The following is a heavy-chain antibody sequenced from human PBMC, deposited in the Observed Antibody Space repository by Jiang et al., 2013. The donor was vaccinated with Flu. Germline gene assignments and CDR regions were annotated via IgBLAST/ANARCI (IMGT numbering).Heavy chain of an antibody. D-gene: IGHD3-10*01. Sequence: QTLSLTCAIFGDSVSTNGVAWNWIRQSPSRGLEWLGRTYYRSKWYNDYGISVKSRITINPDTSKNQFSLQLNSVTPEDTAVYYCARTSYYGTLGMDVWGQGTTVTVSS. CDR1: GDSVSTNGVA. CDR3: ARTSYYGTLGMDV. V-gene: IGHV6-1*01. J-gene: IGHJ6*02. CDR2: TYYRSKWYN.